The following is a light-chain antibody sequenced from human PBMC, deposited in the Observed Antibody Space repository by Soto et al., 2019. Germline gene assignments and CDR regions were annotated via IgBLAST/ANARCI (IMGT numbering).Light chain of an antibody. V-gene: IGKV3-15*01. Sequence: EIVMTQSPATLAVPPGERATLSCRASQSVSTKLAWYQQKPGQPSRLLIYGASTRATGIPARFSGSGSGTEFTLTISSLQSEGFAGYFCQQYNNGYTFGQGTKLEIK. CDR3: QQYNNGYT. J-gene: IGKJ2*01. CDR1: QSVSTK. CDR2: GAS.